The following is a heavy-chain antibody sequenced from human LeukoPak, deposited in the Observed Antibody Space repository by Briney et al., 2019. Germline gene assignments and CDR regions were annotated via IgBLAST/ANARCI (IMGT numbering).Heavy chain of an antibody. V-gene: IGHV3-33*01. J-gene: IGHJ6*02. CDR1: GFTFSSYG. CDR3: ARGLLYDSYYDYYGMDV. D-gene: IGHD3-22*01. CDR2: IWYDGSNK. Sequence: GRSLRLSCAASGFTFSSYGMHWVRQAPGKGLEWVAVIWYDGSNKYYADPVKGRFTISRDNSKNTLYLQMNSLRAEDTAVYYCARGLLYDSYYDYYGMDVWGQGTTVTVSS.